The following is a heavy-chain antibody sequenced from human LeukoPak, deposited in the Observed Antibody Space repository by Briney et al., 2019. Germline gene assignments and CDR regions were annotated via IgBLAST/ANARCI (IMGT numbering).Heavy chain of an antibody. D-gene: IGHD2-21*01. J-gene: IGHJ4*02. CDR1: GITFNNYA. CDR3: AINYSLDY. V-gene: IGHV3-23*01. Sequence: GGSLRLSCVASGITFNNYAMSWVRQGLGMGLEWVSSISGAGGSTYYADSVKGRFTISRDNSKKTLYLEMSSLRAEDATVYYCAINYSLDYWGQGTLVTVSS. CDR2: ISGAGGST.